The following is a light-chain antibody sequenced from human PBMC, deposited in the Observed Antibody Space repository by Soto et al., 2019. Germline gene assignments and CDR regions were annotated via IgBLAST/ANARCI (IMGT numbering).Light chain of an antibody. CDR1: QSISSW. V-gene: IGKV1-5*01. CDR2: AAS. Sequence: DIQMTQSPSTLSASVGDRVTITCRASQSISSWLAWYQQKPGKAPRLLIYAASSLKSGVPSRFSGSGSGTEFTLTISSLQPDDFATYYCQQYISYSWTFGQGTKVEIK. CDR3: QQYISYSWT. J-gene: IGKJ1*01.